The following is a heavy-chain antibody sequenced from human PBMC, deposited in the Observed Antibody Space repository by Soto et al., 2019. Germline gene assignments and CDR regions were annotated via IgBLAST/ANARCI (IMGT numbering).Heavy chain of an antibody. V-gene: IGHV4-39*01. CDR3: AGYNGRYYDMDV. D-gene: IGHD2-15*01. CDR1: GGSISSSSYY. Sequence: QLQLQESGPGLVKPSETLSLTCTVSGGSISSSSYYWGWIRQPPGKGLEWIGSIYYSGSTYYNPSLKSRVTISVDTSKNQFSLKLSSVTAADTAVYYCAGYNGRYYDMDVWGKGNKVTV. CDR2: IYYSGST. J-gene: IGHJ6*03.